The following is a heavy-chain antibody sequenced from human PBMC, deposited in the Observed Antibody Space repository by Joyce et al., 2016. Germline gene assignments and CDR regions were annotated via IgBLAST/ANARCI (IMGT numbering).Heavy chain of an antibody. CDR2: INSDGSST. CDR3: ARVRGSTWGDFDC. Sequence: EVQLVESGGGLVQPGGSLRLSCAASGFTFSSYWMHWVRQAPGKGLVWVERINSDGSSTIYADSVKGRFTISRDNAKSTLYLQMNSLRAEDTAVYYCARVRGSTWGDFDCWGQGTLVTVSS. D-gene: IGHD2-2*01. J-gene: IGHJ4*02. CDR1: GFTFSSYW. V-gene: IGHV3-74*01.